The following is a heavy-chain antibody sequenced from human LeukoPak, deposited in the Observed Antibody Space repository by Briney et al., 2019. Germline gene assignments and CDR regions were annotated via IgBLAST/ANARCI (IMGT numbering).Heavy chain of an antibody. Sequence: SETLSLTCAVYGGSFSGYYWSWIRQPPGKGLERIGEINHSGSTNYNPSLKSRVTISVDTSKNQFSLKLSSVTAADTAVYYCARVPRSNDYGDYRGAFDIWGQGTMVTVSS. CDR3: ARVPRSNDYGDYRGAFDI. J-gene: IGHJ3*02. V-gene: IGHV4-34*01. CDR2: INHSGST. D-gene: IGHD4-17*01. CDR1: GGSFSGYY.